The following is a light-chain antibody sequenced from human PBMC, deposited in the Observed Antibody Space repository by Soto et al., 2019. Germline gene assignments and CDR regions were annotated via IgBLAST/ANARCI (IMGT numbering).Light chain of an antibody. Sequence: EIVLTQSPGTLSLSPGERATLSCRASQGIGDTLAWYQHKPGQTPRLLIYDTSTRATGVPTRFSGSRSGAEFTPTINSLQSEDFAVYYCQPYNNWPLTFGGGTKVEIK. J-gene: IGKJ4*01. V-gene: IGKV3-15*01. CDR2: DTS. CDR1: QGIGDT. CDR3: QPYNNWPLT.